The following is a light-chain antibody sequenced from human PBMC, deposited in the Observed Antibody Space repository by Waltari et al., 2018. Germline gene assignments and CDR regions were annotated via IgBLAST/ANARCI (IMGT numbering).Light chain of an antibody. V-gene: IGLV3-25*03. J-gene: IGLJ2*01. CDR1: ALPTKY. Sequence: SYELTQSPSVSLSTGQTARITCSGDALPTKYAYWYQKKPGQAPVLIIFKDRERPSGIPERFSGSTSGTTVTLTITGVQAEDEADYYCLSPETRGSWVFGGGTKLTVL. CDR3: LSPETRGSWV. CDR2: KDR.